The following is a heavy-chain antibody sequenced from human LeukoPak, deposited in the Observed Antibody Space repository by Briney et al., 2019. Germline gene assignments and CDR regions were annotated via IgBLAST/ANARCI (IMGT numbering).Heavy chain of an antibody. CDR3: ARAAAGIAVAGTFGH. J-gene: IGHJ5*02. V-gene: IGHV1-2*02. CDR2: INPNSGGT. D-gene: IGHD6-19*01. CDR1: GYTFTGYY. Sequence: ASVKVSCKASGYTFTGYYMHWVRQAPGQGLEWMGWINPNSGGTNYAQKFQGRVTMTRDTSISTAYMELSRLRSDDTAVYYCARAAAGIAVAGTFGHWGQGTLVTVSS.